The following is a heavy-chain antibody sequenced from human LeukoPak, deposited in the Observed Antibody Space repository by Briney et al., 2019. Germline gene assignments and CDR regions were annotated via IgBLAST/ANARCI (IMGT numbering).Heavy chain of an antibody. D-gene: IGHD3-10*01. CDR2: IYYSGTT. CDR3: ARGDPAGLFDS. CDR1: GDSFSSGY. Sequence: SETLSLACALSGDSFSSGYWSWIRQPPGEGLEWIGYIYYSGTTNANPSLESRVTVSVDTSKKYCSLKLTSVTAADTAVYFCARGDPAGLFDSWGQGHLVTVSS. J-gene: IGHJ4*02. V-gene: IGHV4-59*01.